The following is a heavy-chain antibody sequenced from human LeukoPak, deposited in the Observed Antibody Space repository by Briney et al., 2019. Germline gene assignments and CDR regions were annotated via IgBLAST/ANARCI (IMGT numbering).Heavy chain of an antibody. CDR2: IIPILGIA. CDR1: GGTFSSYT. D-gene: IGHD6-19*01. CDR3: ARDVRESSGGEGGFDY. J-gene: IGHJ4*02. V-gene: IGHV1-69*04. Sequence: SVKVSCKASGGTFSSYTISWVRQAPGQGLEWMGRIIPILGIANYAQKFQGRVTITADKSTSTAYMELSSLRSEDTAVYYCARDVRESSGGEGGFDYWGQGNLVTVSS.